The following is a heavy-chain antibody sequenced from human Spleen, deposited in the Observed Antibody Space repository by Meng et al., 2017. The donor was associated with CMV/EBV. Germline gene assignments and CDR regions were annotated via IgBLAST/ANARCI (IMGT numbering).Heavy chain of an antibody. CDR1: GFTFSRYG. V-gene: IGHV3-48*04. Sequence: GGSLRLSCAASGFTFSRYGMHWVRQAPGKGPEWISYITSGSSTTYYADSVKGRFTISRDNARNSLYLQMNILRAEDTAVYYCAREGRPAVRADFDCWGQGSLVTVSS. J-gene: IGHJ4*02. CDR3: AREGRPAVRADFDC. CDR2: ITSGSSTT. D-gene: IGHD4-23*01.